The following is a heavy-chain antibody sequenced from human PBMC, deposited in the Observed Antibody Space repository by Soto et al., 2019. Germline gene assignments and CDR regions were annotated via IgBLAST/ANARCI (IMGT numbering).Heavy chain of an antibody. CDR2: IYYSGST. J-gene: IGHJ5*02. V-gene: IGHV4-31*03. CDR3: AREPARGTGFDP. D-gene: IGHD3-16*01. CDR1: GGSISSGGYY. Sequence: SETLSLTCTVSGGSISSGGYYWSWIRQHPGKGLEWIGYIYYSGSTYYNPSLKSRVTISVDTSKNQFSLKLSSVTAADTAVYYCAREPARGTGFDPWGQGALVTVSS.